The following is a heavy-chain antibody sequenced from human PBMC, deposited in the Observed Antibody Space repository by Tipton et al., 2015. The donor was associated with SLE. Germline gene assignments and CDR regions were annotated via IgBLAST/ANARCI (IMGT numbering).Heavy chain of an antibody. CDR3: ASSEYGGNYYYYYYGMDV. J-gene: IGHJ6*02. V-gene: IGHV4-39*07. CDR2: IYYSGST. CDR1: GGSISGSPYY. D-gene: IGHD4-23*01. Sequence: TLSLTCTVSGGSISGSPYYWAWIRQPPGKGLEWIGSIYYSGSTYHNPSLKSRVTISVDTSKNQFSLKLSSVTAADTAVYYFASSEYGGNYYYYYYGMDVWGQGTTVTVSS.